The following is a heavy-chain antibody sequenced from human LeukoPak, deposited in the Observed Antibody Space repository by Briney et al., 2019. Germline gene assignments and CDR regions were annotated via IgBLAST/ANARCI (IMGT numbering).Heavy chain of an antibody. V-gene: IGHV1-69*05. CDR1: GGTFSSYA. CDR3: AIRLAYCGGDCYSLSY. D-gene: IGHD2-21*02. CDR2: IIPIFGTA. J-gene: IGHJ4*02. Sequence: ASVKVSCEASGGTFSSYAISWVRQAPGQGLEWMGGIIPIFGTANYAQKFQGRVTITTDESTSTAYMELSSLRSEDTAVYYCAIRLAYCGGDCYSLSYWGQGTLVTVSS.